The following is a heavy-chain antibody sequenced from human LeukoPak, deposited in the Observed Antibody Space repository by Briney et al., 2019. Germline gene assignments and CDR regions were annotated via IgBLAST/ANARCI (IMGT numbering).Heavy chain of an antibody. CDR2: ISGSGGST. V-gene: IGHV3-23*01. Sequence: GGSLRLSCAASGFTFSDYYMSWVRQAPGKGLEWVSAISGSGGSTYYADSVKGRFTISRDNSKNTLYLQMNSLRAEDTAVYYCAKSRGYSGYDNNWFDPWGQGTLVTVSS. CDR3: AKSRGYSGYDNNWFDP. J-gene: IGHJ5*02. D-gene: IGHD5-12*01. CDR1: GFTFSDYY.